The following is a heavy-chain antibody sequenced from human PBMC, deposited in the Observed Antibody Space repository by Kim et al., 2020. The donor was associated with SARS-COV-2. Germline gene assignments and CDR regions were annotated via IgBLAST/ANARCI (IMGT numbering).Heavy chain of an antibody. CDR3: TSWSSTNPFDY. J-gene: IGHJ4*02. Sequence: GGSLRLSCAASGFTFSGSTVHWVRQASGKGLEWVGRIRTKANSYATAYAASVKGRFTISRDDSRNAAYLQMDSLKTEDTAVYYCTSWSSTNPFDYWGQGTLVTVSS. V-gene: IGHV3-73*01. CDR2: IRTKANSYAT. CDR1: GFTFSGST. D-gene: IGHD2-2*01.